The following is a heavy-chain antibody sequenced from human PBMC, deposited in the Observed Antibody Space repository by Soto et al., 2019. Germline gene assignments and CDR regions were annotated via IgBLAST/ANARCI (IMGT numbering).Heavy chain of an antibody. CDR3: AREGLRPFDAFDI. J-gene: IGHJ3*02. CDR2: IYYSVST. V-gene: IGHV4-59*01. Sequence: SETLSLTCTVSGGSISSYYWSWIRQPPGKGLEWIGYIYYSVSTNYNPSLKSRVTISVDTSKNQFSLKLSSVTAADTAVYYCAREGLRPFDAFDIWGQGTMVTVSS. CDR1: GGSISSYY.